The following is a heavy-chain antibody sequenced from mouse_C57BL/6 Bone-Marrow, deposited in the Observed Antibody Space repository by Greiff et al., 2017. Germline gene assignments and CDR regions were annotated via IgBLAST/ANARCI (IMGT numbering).Heavy chain of an antibody. CDR2: KTDDGNN. V-gene: IGHV3-6*01. D-gene: IGHD2-12*01. Sequence: EVQLQQSGPGLVKPSQSLSLSCSVTGYSITSGYYWNWIRQLPGNKLEWRGNKTDDGNNNYNPSLKNRISITGDTSKNQFFLKLNSVTTEDTATYYCARSLLLDYWGQGTTLTVSS. CDR1: GYSITSGYY. CDR3: ARSLLLDY. J-gene: IGHJ2*01.